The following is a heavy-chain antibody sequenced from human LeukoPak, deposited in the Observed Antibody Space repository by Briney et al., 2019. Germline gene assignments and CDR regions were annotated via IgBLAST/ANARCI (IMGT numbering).Heavy chain of an antibody. J-gene: IGHJ3*02. CDR3: ARQSSWTNAFDI. Sequence: SETLSLTCAVYGVSFSGYSWSWIRQPPGKGLEWIGYIYHSGSTYYNPSLKSRVAISVDRSKNQFSLKLSSVTAADTAVYYCARQSSWTNAFDIWGQGTMVTVSS. D-gene: IGHD3-10*01. CDR2: IYHSGST. V-gene: IGHV4-30-2*01. CDR1: GVSFSGYS.